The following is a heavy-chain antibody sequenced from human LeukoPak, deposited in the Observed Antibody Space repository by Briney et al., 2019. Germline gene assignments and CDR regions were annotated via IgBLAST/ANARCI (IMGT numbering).Heavy chain of an antibody. CDR2: ISDNGGYT. V-gene: IGHV3-64*01. D-gene: IGHD5-24*01. CDR1: GFVFSLYA. Sequence: GGSLRLSCAASGFVFSLYAMHWVRHAPAKGLEYVSGISDNGGYTDYANSVKGRFTISRDNFKNTLYLQMGSLRAEDIVVYFCARDLFSSAEMATFDYWGQGTLVTVSS. CDR3: ARDLFSSAEMATFDY. J-gene: IGHJ4*02.